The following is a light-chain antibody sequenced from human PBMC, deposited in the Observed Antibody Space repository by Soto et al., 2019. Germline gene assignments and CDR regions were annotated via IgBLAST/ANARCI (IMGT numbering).Light chain of an antibody. CDR1: SSNIGSNY. CDR2: RNN. Sequence: QAVVTQPPSASGTPGQRVTISCSGSSSNIGSNYVYWYQQLPGTAPKLLIYRNNQRPSGVPDRFSGSKSGTSASLAISGLRSEDEAYYYCAAWDDSLSGNVFGSGTQLTVL. J-gene: IGLJ6*01. CDR3: AAWDDSLSGNV. V-gene: IGLV1-47*01.